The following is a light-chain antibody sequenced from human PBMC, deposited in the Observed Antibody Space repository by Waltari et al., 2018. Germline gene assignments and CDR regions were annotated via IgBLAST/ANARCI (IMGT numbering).Light chain of an antibody. V-gene: IGKV1-5*03. CDR2: KAS. CDR3: QHYNSYPWT. J-gene: IGKJ1*01. CDR1: QSISRF. Sequence: DIEMTQSPSTLSASVGDRVTITCRASQSISRFLAWYQHKPGKAPKLLIYKASSLESGVPSRFSGSESGTEFTLTISSLQPDDFATYYCQHYNSYPWTLGQGTKVEIK.